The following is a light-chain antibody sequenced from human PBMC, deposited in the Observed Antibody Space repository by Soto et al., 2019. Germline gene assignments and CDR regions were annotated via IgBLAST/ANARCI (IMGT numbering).Light chain of an antibody. CDR1: ESVGSN. V-gene: IGKV3-15*01. CDR2: GAS. CDR3: QQYNNWLT. J-gene: IGKJ4*01. Sequence: GMTQSPATLSVSPGERATLSCRASESVGSNLAWYQQKPGQAPKLLIYGASTRATGVPARFSGSGSGTEFILSISSLQSEDFALYSCQQYNNWLTFGGGTKVEIK.